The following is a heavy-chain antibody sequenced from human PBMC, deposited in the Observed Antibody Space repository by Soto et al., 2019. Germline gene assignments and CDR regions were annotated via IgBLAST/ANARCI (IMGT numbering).Heavy chain of an antibody. CDR3: ARDDRSVSGVVTLDH. CDR1: GYSFKNYA. CDR2: TNEGSGNT. J-gene: IGHJ5*02. Sequence: VASGKGSCKATGYSFKNYAVHWVRQAPGQRLEWMGFTNEGSGNTRFSQKFQGRISITRDTSASTVYLGLSSPTSEDTAIYYCARDDRSVSGVVTLDHWGPGTLVTASS. D-gene: IGHD3-3*01. V-gene: IGHV1-3*01.